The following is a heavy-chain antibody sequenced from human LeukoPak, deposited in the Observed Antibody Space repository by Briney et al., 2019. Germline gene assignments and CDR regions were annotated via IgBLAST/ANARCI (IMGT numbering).Heavy chain of an antibody. CDR1: GGSISSSNW. V-gene: IGHV4-4*02. D-gene: IGHD3-22*01. Sequence: PSETLSLTCAVSGGSISSSNWWSWVRQPPGKGLEWIGEIYHSGSTNYNPSLKSRVTISVDKSKNQFSLKLSSVTAADTAVYYCARDPLTYYYDSSGYYSEGYFDYWGQGILVTVSS. J-gene: IGHJ4*02. CDR3: ARDPLTYYYDSSGYYSEGYFDY. CDR2: IYHSGST.